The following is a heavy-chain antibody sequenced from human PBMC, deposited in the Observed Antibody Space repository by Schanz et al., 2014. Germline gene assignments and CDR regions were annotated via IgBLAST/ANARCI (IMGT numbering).Heavy chain of an antibody. CDR3: ARGTMPGTFDI. CDR2: INGYNGHT. J-gene: IGHJ3*02. Sequence: QVQLVQSGAEVKKPGSSVKVSCKASGYTFSSYGITWVRQAPGQGLEWMGWINGYNGHTLYAQQFQGRVTFTADKSTSTAYMELSSLRYEDTALYYCARGTMPGTFDIWGQGTMDTVSS. CDR1: GYTFSSYG. D-gene: IGHD2-2*01. V-gene: IGHV1-18*01.